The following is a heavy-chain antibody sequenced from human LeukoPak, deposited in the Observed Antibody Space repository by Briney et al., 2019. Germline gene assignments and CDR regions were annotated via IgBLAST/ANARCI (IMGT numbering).Heavy chain of an antibody. V-gene: IGHV5-51*01. CDR3: ARRGYGYSQPDY. CDR1: GYSFTSYW. J-gene: IGHJ4*02. CDR2: IYPGDSDT. D-gene: IGHD5-18*01. Sequence: GESLKISCKGSGYSFTSYWIGWVRQMPGKSLEWGGIIYPGDSDTRYSPPFQGEVTITADKSISTAYLQWSSLKASDTAMEYCARRGYGYSQPDYWGQGTLVTVSS.